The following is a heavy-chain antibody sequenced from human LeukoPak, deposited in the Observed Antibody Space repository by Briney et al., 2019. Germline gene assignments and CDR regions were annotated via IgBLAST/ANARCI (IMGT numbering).Heavy chain of an antibody. CDR1: GXTFSSYW. V-gene: IGHV3-7*04. Sequence: PGRSLGLSCAASGXTFSSYWMTWVRQAPGKGLEWVANIKEDGSEKYYVDSLKGRFTISRDNAKNSLYLQMNSLRAEDSAVYSCARDDRDGYNYFAYWGQGTLVTVSS. D-gene: IGHD5-24*01. CDR2: IKEDGSEK. J-gene: IGHJ4*02. CDR3: ARDDRDGYNYFAY.